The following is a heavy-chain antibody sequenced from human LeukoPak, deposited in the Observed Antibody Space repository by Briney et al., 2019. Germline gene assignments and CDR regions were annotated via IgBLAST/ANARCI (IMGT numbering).Heavy chain of an antibody. V-gene: IGHV1-18*01. J-gene: IGHJ4*02. CDR1: GYTFTSYG. CDR3: ARAYYDSSGYCDFDY. CDR2: ISAYNGNT. D-gene: IGHD3-22*01. Sequence: ASVKVSCKASGYTFTSYGISWVRQAPGQGLEWMGWISAYNGNTNYAQKLQGRVTMTTDTSTSTAYMELRSLRSDDTAVYCCARAYYDSSGYCDFDYWGQGTLVTVSS.